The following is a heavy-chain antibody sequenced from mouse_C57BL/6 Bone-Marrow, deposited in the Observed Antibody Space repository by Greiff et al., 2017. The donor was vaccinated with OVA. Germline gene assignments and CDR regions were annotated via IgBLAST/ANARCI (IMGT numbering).Heavy chain of an antibody. J-gene: IGHJ2*01. D-gene: IGHD3-2*02. CDR2: INPSNGGT. Sequence: QVQLQQPGTELVKPGASVKLSCKASGYTFTSYWMHWVKQRPGQGLEWIGNINPSNGGTNYNEKFKSKATLTVDYSSSTASMQLSSLTSEDSAVYYCARHSSCYVYFDSWGQCTTLTVSS. CDR1: GYTFTSYW. V-gene: IGHV1-53*01. CDR3: ARHSSCYVYFDS.